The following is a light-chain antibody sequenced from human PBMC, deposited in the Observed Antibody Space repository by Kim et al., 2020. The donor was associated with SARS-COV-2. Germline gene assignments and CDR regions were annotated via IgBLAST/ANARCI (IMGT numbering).Light chain of an antibody. CDR1: STVVGGYDY. J-gene: IGLJ3*02. Sequence: SNTVSCPGYSTVVGGYDYVSWYQQHSGEVPILIIFEVNQRPSRVADRFTCSKFFNTTSLTVSRLQADDEAHYYCASYAGNNNLVFGGGTQLTVL. CDR2: EVN. CDR3: ASYAGNNNLV. V-gene: IGLV2-8*01.